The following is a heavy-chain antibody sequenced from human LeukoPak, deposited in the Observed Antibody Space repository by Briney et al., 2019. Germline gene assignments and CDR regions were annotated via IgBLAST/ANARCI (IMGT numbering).Heavy chain of an antibody. D-gene: IGHD6-6*01. CDR1: GYTLTELS. Sequence: ASVKVSCKVSGYTLTELSMHWVRQAPGKGLEWMGGFDPEDGETIYAQKFQGRVTMTEDTSTDTAYMELSSLRSEGTAVYYCATGNQAQLVYFPAFDYWGQGTLVTVSS. CDR3: ATGNQAQLVYFPAFDY. CDR2: FDPEDGET. V-gene: IGHV1-24*01. J-gene: IGHJ4*02.